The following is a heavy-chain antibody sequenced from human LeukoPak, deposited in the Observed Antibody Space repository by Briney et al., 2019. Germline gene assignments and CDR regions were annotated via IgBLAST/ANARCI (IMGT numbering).Heavy chain of an antibody. D-gene: IGHD3-22*01. V-gene: IGHV3-30*01. CDR3: ARADDSSGNPFDY. CDR2: ISYDGSNK. Sequence: GGSLRLSCAASGFTFSSYAMHWVRQAPGKGLEWVAVISYDGSNKYYADSVKGRFTISRDNSKNTLYLQMNSLRAEDTAVYYCARADDSSGNPFDYWGQGTLVTVSS. CDR1: GFTFSSYA. J-gene: IGHJ4*02.